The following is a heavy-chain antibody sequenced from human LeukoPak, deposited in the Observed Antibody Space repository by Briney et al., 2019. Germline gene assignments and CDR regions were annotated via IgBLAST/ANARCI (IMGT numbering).Heavy chain of an antibody. D-gene: IGHD5-12*01. J-gene: IGHJ3*02. CDR2: INPNSGGT. Sequence: GASVKVSCKASGYTFTGYYMHWVRQAPGQGLEWMGWINPNSGGTNYAQKFQGRVTMTRDTSISTAYMELSRLRSDDTAVYYCARTDIVATADAFDIRGQGTMVTVSS. CDR1: GYTFTGYY. V-gene: IGHV1-2*02. CDR3: ARTDIVATADAFDI.